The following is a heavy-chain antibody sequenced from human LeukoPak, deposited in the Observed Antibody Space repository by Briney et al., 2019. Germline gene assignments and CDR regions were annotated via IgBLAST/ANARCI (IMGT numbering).Heavy chain of an antibody. D-gene: IGHD6-19*01. CDR1: GFTFSSYG. V-gene: IGHV3-30*18. Sequence: GRSLRLSCAASGFTFSSYGMLWVRQAPGKGMEWVAVISYDGSNKYYADSVKGRFTISRDNSKNTLYLQMNSLRAEDTAVYYCAKDQVEWLVRGYFDYWGQGTLVTVSS. CDR3: AKDQVEWLVRGYFDY. CDR2: ISYDGSNK. J-gene: IGHJ4*02.